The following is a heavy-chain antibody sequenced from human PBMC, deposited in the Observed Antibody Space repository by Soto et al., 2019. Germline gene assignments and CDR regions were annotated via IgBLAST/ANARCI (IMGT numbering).Heavy chain of an antibody. Sequence: PSETLALTCTVSGGSMRSGEYYWSWIRQPPGKGLEWIGYIYYSGSTYYNPSLKSRVTISVDTSKNQFSLKLSSVTAADTAVYYCASSSGGYSGYYFRYWGQGTLVTVSS. J-gene: IGHJ4*02. CDR1: GGSMRSGEYY. CDR3: ASSSGGYSGYYFRY. D-gene: IGHD5-12*01. V-gene: IGHV4-30-4*01. CDR2: IYYSGST.